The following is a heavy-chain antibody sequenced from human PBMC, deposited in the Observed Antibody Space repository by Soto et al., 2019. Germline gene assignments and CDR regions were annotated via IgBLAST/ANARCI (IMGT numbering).Heavy chain of an antibody. CDR3: ARLKGYRVAADNGMDV. D-gene: IGHD6-13*01. CDR1: GFTFSSYA. J-gene: IGHJ6*02. V-gene: IGHV3-30-3*01. Sequence: PGGSLRLSCAASGFTFSSYAMHWVRQAPGKGLEWVAVISYDGSNKYYADSVKGRFTISRDNSKNTLYLQMNSLRAEDTAVYYCARLKGYRVAADNGMDVWGQGTTLTV. CDR2: ISYDGSNK.